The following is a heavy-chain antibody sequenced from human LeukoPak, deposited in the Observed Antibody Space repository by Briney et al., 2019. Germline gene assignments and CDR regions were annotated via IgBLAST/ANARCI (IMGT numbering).Heavy chain of an antibody. Sequence: PSETLSLTCTVSGDSFSSVTDYWAWIRQPPGKGLEWIASGDYSGGTYYNPSLKSRVTISVDTSKNQFSLKLSSVTAADTAVYYCARRPNYYGSGSYYFDYWGQGTLVTVSS. V-gene: IGHV4-39*01. CDR3: ARRPNYYGSGSYYFDY. CDR2: GDYSGGT. D-gene: IGHD3-10*01. CDR1: GDSFSSVTDY. J-gene: IGHJ4*02.